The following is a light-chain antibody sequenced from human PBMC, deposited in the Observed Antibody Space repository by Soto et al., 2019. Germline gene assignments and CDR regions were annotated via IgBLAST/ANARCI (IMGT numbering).Light chain of an antibody. Sequence: QSVLTQPASVSGSPGQSITISCSGTSSDVGGYNYVSWYQQHPGKAPKLMIYDVGNRPSGVSDRFSGSKSGNTASLTISGLQPEDEADYYCSSYTSSSVVFGAGTKVTVL. J-gene: IGLJ2*01. CDR3: SSYTSSSVV. CDR2: DVG. V-gene: IGLV2-14*01. CDR1: SSDVGGYNY.